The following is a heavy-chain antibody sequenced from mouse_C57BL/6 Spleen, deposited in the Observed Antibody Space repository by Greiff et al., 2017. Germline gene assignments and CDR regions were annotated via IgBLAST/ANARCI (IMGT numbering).Heavy chain of an antibody. Sequence: QVQLQQPGAELVKPGASVKLSCKASGYTFTSYWMHWVKQRPGQGLEWIGMIHPNSGSTNYNEKFKSKATLTVDKSSSTAYMQLRSLRSEDSAVDYCARPCGSSYGYFDVWGTGTTVTVSS. CDR2: IHPNSGST. CDR3: ARPCGSSYGYFDV. V-gene: IGHV1-64*01. J-gene: IGHJ1*03. D-gene: IGHD1-1*01. CDR1: GYTFTSYW.